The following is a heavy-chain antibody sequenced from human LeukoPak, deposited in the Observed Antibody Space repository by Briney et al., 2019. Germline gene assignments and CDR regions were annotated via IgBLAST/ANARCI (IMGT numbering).Heavy chain of an antibody. V-gene: IGHV3-30*02. CDR2: IRYGGVNK. D-gene: IGHD3-10*01. CDR1: GFTFSKYW. CDR3: AKDKDGSDSYYFDY. Sequence: GGSLRLSCAASGFTFSKYWMNWVRQAPGKGLEWVAFIRYGGVNKYYADSVKGRFTISRDNSKKTLYLQMNSLRAEDTALYYCAKDKDGSDSYYFDYWGQGTLVTVSS. J-gene: IGHJ4*02.